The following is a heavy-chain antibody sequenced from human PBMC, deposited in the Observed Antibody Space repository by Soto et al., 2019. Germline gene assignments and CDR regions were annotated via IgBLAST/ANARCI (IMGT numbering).Heavy chain of an antibody. J-gene: IGHJ4*02. CDR2: IIPIFGTA. V-gene: IGHV1-69*12. CDR3: AREGPYSSGSIRTDFDY. CDR1: GGTFSSYA. D-gene: IGHD6-19*01. Sequence: QVQLVQSGAEVKKPGSSVKVSCKASGGTFSSYAISWVRQAPGQGLEWMGGIIPIFGTANYAQKFQGRVTITAXXSXSXXDMELSSLRSEDTAVYYCAREGPYSSGSIRTDFDYWGQGTLVTVSS.